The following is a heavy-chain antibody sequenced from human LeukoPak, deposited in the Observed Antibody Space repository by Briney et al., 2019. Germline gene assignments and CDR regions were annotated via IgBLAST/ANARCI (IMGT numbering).Heavy chain of an antibody. D-gene: IGHD6-19*01. V-gene: IGHV4-30-2*01. CDR1: GGSIISGAHY. CDR2: IYYSGTT. Sequence: PSETLSLTCTVSGGSIISGAHYWSWIRQPPGKGLEWIGYIYYSGTTDYNPSLKSRVIISVDRSKNLFSLKLRSVTAADTAVYYCARTYSIGWSLGVFDIWGQGTRVTVSS. CDR3: ARTYSIGWSLGVFDI. J-gene: IGHJ3*02.